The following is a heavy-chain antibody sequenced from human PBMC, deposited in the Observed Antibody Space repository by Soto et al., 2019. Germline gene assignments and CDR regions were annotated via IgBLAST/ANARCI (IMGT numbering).Heavy chain of an antibody. J-gene: IGHJ6*02. CDR1: GLTVSQNY. CDR3: VRPRPSGENYGMDV. V-gene: IGHV3-53*01. CDR2: LYAEGST. Sequence: VQLVESGGGLIQPGGSLRLSCVASGLTVSQNYMAWVRQAPEMGPQWVSVLYAEGSTYYTESVKGRFTISRDPSKNTLFLQMEGLRAEDTAVYYCVRPRPSGENYGMDVWGQGTTVTVSS. D-gene: IGHD1-26*01.